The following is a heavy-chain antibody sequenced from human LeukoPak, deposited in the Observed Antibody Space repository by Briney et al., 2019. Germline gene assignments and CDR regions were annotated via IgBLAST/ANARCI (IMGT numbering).Heavy chain of an antibody. Sequence: SETPSLTCSVSADSFSTHYWTWIRHPPGKGLEWIGYISSIGSTNYNPSLKSRVTITVDTSKKQFSLKMTSVTAADTAVYYCARDPTTVTKGFDVWGQGTMVTVSS. D-gene: IGHD4-17*01. CDR2: ISSIGST. J-gene: IGHJ3*01. CDR1: ADSFSTHY. CDR3: ARDPTTVTKGFDV. V-gene: IGHV4-59*11.